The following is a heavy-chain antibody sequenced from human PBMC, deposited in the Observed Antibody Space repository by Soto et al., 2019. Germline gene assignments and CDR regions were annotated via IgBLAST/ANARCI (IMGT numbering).Heavy chain of an antibody. CDR1: GYTLTELS. D-gene: IGHD4-4*01. CDR3: ATVPAIYDYSNYVPGEYNWFDP. CDR2: FDPEDGET. J-gene: IGHJ5*02. Sequence: ASVKVSCKVSGYTLTELSMHWVRQAPGKGLEWMGGFDPEDGETIYAQKFQGRVTMTEDTSTDTAYMELSSLRSEDTAVYYCATVPAIYDYSNYVPGEYNWFDPWGQGTLVTVSS. V-gene: IGHV1-24*01.